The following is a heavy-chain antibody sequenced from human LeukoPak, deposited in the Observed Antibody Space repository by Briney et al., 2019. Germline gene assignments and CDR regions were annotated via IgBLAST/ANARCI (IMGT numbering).Heavy chain of an antibody. CDR3: ARVLWDRSGYPFDY. Sequence: GGSLRLSCAASGFTFSSYEMNWVRQAPGKGLEWVSHISTAGGTIYYADSVKGRFTISRDNAKNSLYLQVNSLRAEDTAVYYCARVLWDRSGYPFDYWGQGTLVTVSS. D-gene: IGHD3-22*01. CDR2: ISTAGGTI. V-gene: IGHV3-48*03. J-gene: IGHJ4*02. CDR1: GFTFSSYE.